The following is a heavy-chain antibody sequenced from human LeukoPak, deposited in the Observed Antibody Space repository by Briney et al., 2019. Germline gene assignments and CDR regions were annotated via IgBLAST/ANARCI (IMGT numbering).Heavy chain of an antibody. D-gene: IGHD3-10*01. Sequence: GASVKVSCKASGYTFTSYDINWVRQATGQGLEWMGWMNPNSGNTGYAQKFQGRVTMTRNTSISTAYMELRSLRSDDTAVYYCAREWFGELLPDYWGQGTLVTVSS. CDR1: GYTFTSYD. V-gene: IGHV1-8*01. J-gene: IGHJ4*02. CDR2: MNPNSGNT. CDR3: AREWFGELLPDY.